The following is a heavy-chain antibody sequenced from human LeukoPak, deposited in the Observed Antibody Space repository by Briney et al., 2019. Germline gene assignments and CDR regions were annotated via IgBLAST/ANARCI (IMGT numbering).Heavy chain of an antibody. CDR2: IYYSGST. D-gene: IGHD6-19*01. V-gene: IGHV4-59*01. J-gene: IGHJ4*02. Sequence: SETLSLTCTVSGGSISSYYWSWIRQPPGKGLEWIGYIYYSGSTNYNPSLKSRVTISVDTSKNQFSLKLSSVTAADTAVYYCARGEQWLVLDYWGQGTLITVSS. CDR3: ARGEQWLVLDY. CDR1: GGSISSYY.